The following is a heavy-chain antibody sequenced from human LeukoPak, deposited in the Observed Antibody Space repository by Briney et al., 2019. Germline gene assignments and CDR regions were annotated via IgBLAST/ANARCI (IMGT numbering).Heavy chain of an antibody. CDR3: VRTPPNWGADF. D-gene: IGHD7-27*01. J-gene: IGHJ4*02. V-gene: IGHV1-8*01. CDR1: GYTFTSYD. CDR2: MSPNSGNT. Sequence: ASVKVSCKASGYTFTSYDIDWMRQATGQGLEWMGWMSPNSGNTGYAQKFQGRVTMTRDTSTGTAYLELSSLRSEDSAVYYCVRTPPNWGADFWGQGTLVTVSS.